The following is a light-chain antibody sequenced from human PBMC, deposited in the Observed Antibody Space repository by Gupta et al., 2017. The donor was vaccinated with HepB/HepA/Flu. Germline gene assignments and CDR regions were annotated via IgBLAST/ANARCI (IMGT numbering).Light chain of an antibody. J-gene: IGKJ4*02. CDR1: RSISSY. CDR2: AAS. Sequence: DIQMTQSPSSLSASVGDRVTITCRASRSISSYLNWYQQRPGKAPKLLIYAASSLESGVPSRFSGSGSGTDFTLTISRLQPEDVATYYCQQGDSTPRTFGGGTKVEI. CDR3: QQGDSTPRT. V-gene: IGKV1-39*01.